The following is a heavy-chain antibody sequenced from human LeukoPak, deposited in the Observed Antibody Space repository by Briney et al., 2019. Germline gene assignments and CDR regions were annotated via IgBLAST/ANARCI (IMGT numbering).Heavy chain of an antibody. CDR2: IKQDESER. Sequence: PGGSLRLSCEGSGFSFSSYWMTWVRQSPGKGPEWVANIKQDESERYTVDSVKGRFTISRDNAKNSVYLQMNSLRAEDTAVYYCARDLQWLVQTIDYWGQGTLVTVSS. J-gene: IGHJ4*02. CDR3: ARDLQWLVQTIDY. V-gene: IGHV3-7*01. CDR1: GFSFSSYW. D-gene: IGHD6-19*01.